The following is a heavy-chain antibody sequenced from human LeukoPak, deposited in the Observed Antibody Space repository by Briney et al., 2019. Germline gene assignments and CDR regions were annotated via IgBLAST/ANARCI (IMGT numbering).Heavy chain of an antibody. CDR1: GGTFSSFA. J-gene: IGHJ3*02. V-gene: IGHV1-69*05. CDR2: IIPLFGPA. Sequence: SVKVSCKTSGGTFSSFAMNWVRHAPGQGLEWMGGIIPLFGPANYAQKFQGRVTITTDESTSTVYTELSSLRSEDTAFYYCARGGAFDIWGQGTMVIVSS. CDR3: ARGGAFDI.